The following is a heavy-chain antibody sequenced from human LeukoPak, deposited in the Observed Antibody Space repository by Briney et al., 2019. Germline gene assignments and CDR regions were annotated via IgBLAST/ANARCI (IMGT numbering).Heavy chain of an antibody. Sequence: GGSLRLSCAASGFNFSYYQMNWVRQAPGKGLEWVSYISSSGSTIYYADSVKGRFTISRDNAKNSLYLQMNSLRAEDTAVYYCARDERGYGAYYWGQGTLVTVSS. CDR1: GFNFSYYQ. CDR2: ISSSGSTI. J-gene: IGHJ4*02. CDR3: ARDERGYGAYY. D-gene: IGHD5-12*01. V-gene: IGHV3-48*03.